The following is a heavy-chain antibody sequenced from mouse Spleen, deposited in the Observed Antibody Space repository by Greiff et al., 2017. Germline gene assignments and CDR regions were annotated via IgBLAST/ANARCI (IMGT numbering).Heavy chain of an antibody. CDR2: ISYDGSN. V-gene: IGHV3-6*01. Sequence: EVKLMESGPGLVKPSQSLSLTCSVTGYSITSGYYWNWIRQFPGNKLEWMGYISYDGSNNYNPSLKNRISITRDTSKNQFFLKLNSVTTEDTATYYCARVNWDSAMDYWGQGTSVTVSS. D-gene: IGHD4-1*01. CDR3: ARVNWDSAMDY. J-gene: IGHJ4*01. CDR1: GYSITSGYY.